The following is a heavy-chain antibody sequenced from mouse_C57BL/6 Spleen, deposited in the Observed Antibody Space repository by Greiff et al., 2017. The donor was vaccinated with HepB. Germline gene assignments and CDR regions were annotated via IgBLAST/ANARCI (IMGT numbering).Heavy chain of an antibody. D-gene: IGHD2-2*01. V-gene: IGHV1-69*01. Sequence: VKLQQPGAELVMPGASVKLSCKASGYTFTSYWMHWVKQRPGQGLEWIGEIDPSDSYTNYNQKFKGKSTLTVDKSSSTAYMQLSSLTSEDSAVYYCAIWLRRGSWFAYWGQGTLVTVSA. J-gene: IGHJ3*01. CDR2: IDPSDSYT. CDR3: AIWLRRGSWFAY. CDR1: GYTFTSYW.